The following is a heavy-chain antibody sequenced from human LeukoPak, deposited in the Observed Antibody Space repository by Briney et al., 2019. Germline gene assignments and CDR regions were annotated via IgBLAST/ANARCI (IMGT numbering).Heavy chain of an antibody. CDR2: LSSTAYTI. J-gene: IGHJ6*03. Sequence: KPGGSLSLSCAASGFTFSDSYMTWIRQAPGGGLEWVSFLSSTAYTIFYADSVKGRFTSSRDNAKNSLYQQMNSQRDDDTAVYYCARDPYSGNLGPTYYYYMDVWGKGTTVTVSS. CDR3: ARDPYSGNLGPTYYYYMDV. V-gene: IGHV3-11*04. D-gene: IGHD1-26*01. CDR1: GFTFSDSY.